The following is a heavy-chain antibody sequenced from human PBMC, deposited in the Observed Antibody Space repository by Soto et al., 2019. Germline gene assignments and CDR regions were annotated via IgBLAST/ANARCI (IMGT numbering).Heavy chain of an antibody. Sequence: PGESLKISCKGSGYSFTSYWISWVRQMPGKGLEWMGRIDPSDSYTNYSPSFQGHVTISADKSISTAYLQWSSLKASDTAMYYCARAHYDSSGYSTYYYYGMDVWGQGTTVTVSS. J-gene: IGHJ6*02. D-gene: IGHD3-22*01. CDR1: GYSFTSYW. CDR3: ARAHYDSSGYSTYYYYGMDV. V-gene: IGHV5-10-1*01. CDR2: IDPSDSYT.